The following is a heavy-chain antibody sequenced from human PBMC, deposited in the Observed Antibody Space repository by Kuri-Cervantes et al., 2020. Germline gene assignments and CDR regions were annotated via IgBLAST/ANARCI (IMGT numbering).Heavy chain of an antibody. CDR3: AREGSSYYDILTGYYDYYYGMDV. D-gene: IGHD3-9*01. J-gene: IGHJ6*02. CDR1: GFTFSSYA. V-gene: IGHV3-30-3*01. Sequence: LSLTCAASGFTFSSYAMHWVRQAPGKGLEWVAVISYDGSNKYYADSVKGRFTISRDNSKNTLYLQMNSLGSDDTAVYYCAREGSSYYDILTGYYDYYYGMDVWGQGTTVTVSS. CDR2: ISYDGSNK.